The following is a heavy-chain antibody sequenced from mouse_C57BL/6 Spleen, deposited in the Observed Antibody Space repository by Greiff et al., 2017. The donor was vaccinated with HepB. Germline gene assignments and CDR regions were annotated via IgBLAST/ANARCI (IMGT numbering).Heavy chain of an antibody. J-gene: IGHJ4*01. CDR1: GFSLSTSGMG. D-gene: IGHD1-1*01. Sequence: QVTLKESGPGILQSSQTLSLTCSFSGFSLSTSGMGVSWIRQPSGKGLEWLAHIYWDDDKRYNPSLKSRLTISKDTSRNQVFLKITSVDTADTATYYCARRRLYGSSYGYAMDYWGQGTSVTVSS. V-gene: IGHV8-12*01. CDR2: IYWDDDK. CDR3: ARRRLYGSSYGYAMDY.